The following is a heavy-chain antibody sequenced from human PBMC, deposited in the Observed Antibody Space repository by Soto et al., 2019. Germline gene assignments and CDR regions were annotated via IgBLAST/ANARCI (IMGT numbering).Heavy chain of an antibody. D-gene: IGHD3-3*01. J-gene: IGHJ4*02. CDR2: IYWDDDK. Sequence: QITLNESGPTVVSPTETLTLTCRFSGFSLTTSGVGVGWIRQATGKAPEWLALIYWDDDKRYSASLKSRVTITKDTSKNQVVLTVSDLDPTDTATYSCAHRVLRTVFGLVTTTAIYFDFWGQGTPVAVST. CDR3: AHRVLRTVFGLVTTTAIYFDF. CDR1: GFSLTTSGVG. V-gene: IGHV2-5*02.